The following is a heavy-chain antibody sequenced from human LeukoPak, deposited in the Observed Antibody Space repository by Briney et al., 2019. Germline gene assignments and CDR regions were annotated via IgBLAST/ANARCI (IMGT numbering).Heavy chain of an antibody. D-gene: IGHD6-13*01. Sequence: GGSLRLSCAASGFTFSNYPMHWVRQAPGKGLEWVAVVSYDGTTKYYADSVKGRFTILRDNSQNTVYLQMNSLRTEDTAMYYCARWARASTAGNDYWGQGTLVTVSS. V-gene: IGHV3-30-3*01. J-gene: IGHJ4*02. CDR2: VSYDGTTK. CDR1: GFTFSNYP. CDR3: ARWARASTAGNDY.